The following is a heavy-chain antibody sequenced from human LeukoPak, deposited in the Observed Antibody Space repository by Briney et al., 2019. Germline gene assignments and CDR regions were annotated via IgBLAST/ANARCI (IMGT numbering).Heavy chain of an antibody. CDR3: ARDIATDSWD. Sequence: PSETLSLTCTVSGGSISSSSYYWGWIRQLPGKGLEWIGSIYYSGSTYYNPSLKSRVTISVDTSKNQFSLKLSSVTAADTAVYYCARDIATDSWDWGQGTLVTVSS. CDR2: IYYSGST. J-gene: IGHJ4*02. D-gene: IGHD3-22*01. CDR1: GGSISSSSYY. V-gene: IGHV4-39*07.